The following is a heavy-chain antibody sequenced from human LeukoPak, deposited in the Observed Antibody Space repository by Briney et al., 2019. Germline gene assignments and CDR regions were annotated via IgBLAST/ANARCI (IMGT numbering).Heavy chain of an antibody. CDR2: IYYSGST. D-gene: IGHD6-6*01. CDR1: GGSISSLNL. CDR3: ARGGSSSIQDAFDI. V-gene: IGHV4-30-4*01. Sequence: SGTLFLTCIVSGGSISSLNLWSWLRQPPGMGLEWIGYIYYSGSTYYNPSLKSRVTISVDTSKNQFSLKLSSVTAADTAVYYCARGGSSSIQDAFDIWGQGTMVTVSS. J-gene: IGHJ3*02.